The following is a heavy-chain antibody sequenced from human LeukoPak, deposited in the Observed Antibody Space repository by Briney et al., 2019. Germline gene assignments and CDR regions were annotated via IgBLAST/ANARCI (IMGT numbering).Heavy chain of an antibody. D-gene: IGHD2-2*01. J-gene: IGHJ1*01. CDR2: VYHDGTT. V-gene: IGHV4-59*01. Sequence: PSETLSLTCTVSGVSISSYYWSWNRQSPGKGLGWIGYVYHDGTTIYAPSLKSRVTMSMDTSKNQFSLSLRSVTAADTALYYCARGSTSPFGPWGQGTLVTVSS. CDR3: ARGSTSPFGP. CDR1: GVSISSYY.